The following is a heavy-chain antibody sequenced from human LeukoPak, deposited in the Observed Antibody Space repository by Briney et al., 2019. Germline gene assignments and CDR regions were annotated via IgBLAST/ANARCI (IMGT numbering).Heavy chain of an antibody. J-gene: IGHJ4*02. Sequence: GRSLRLSCAASGFTFSSYGMHWVRQAPGKGLEWVAVISYDGSNKYYADSVKGRFTISRDNAKNSLYLQMNSLRAEDTAVYYCASNEYDSSGYYYDYWGQGTLVTVSS. CDR1: GFTFSSYG. D-gene: IGHD3-22*01. V-gene: IGHV3-30*03. CDR2: ISYDGSNK. CDR3: ASNEYDSSGYYYDY.